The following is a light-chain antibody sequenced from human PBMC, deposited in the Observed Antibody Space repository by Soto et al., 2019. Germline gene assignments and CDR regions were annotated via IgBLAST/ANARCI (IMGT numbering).Light chain of an antibody. CDR3: SSYTDTITM. CDR2: EVS. Sequence: QSALTQPASVSGSLGQSITISCTGTSSDIGGYNYVSWYQHHPGKAPKLMIYEVSYRPSGVSNRFSGSKSGNTASLTISGLQAEDEADYYCSSYTDTITMFGGGTKLTVL. CDR1: SSDIGGYNY. J-gene: IGLJ3*02. V-gene: IGLV2-14*01.